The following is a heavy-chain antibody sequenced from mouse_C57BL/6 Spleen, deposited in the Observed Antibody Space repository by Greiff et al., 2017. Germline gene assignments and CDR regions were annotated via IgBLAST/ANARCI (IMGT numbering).Heavy chain of an antibody. CDR3: AGCCGSCAYAMDY. V-gene: IGHV1-69*01. J-gene: IGHJ4*01. CDR1: GYTFTSYW. CDR2: IDPSDSYT. D-gene: IGHD1-1*01. Sequence: QVQLQQPGAELVMPGASVKLSCKASGYTFTSYWMHWVKQRPGQGLEWIGEIDPSDSYTNYNQKFKGKATLTVDKSSSKAYIQLSSLPSEDSAVYYCAGCCGSCAYAMDYWGQGTSVTVSS.